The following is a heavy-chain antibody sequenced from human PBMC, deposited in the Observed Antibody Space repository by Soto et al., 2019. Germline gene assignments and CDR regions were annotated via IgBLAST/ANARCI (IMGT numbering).Heavy chain of an antibody. V-gene: IGHV3-15*07. D-gene: IGHD2-8*02. CDR1: GFTFSNAW. CDR2: IKSKTDGGTT. J-gene: IGHJ6*02. CDR3: TRSITEGTNLVGYYYGMDV. Sequence: SGGSLRLSCAASGFTFSNAWMNWVRQAPGKGLEWVGRIKSKTDGGTTDYAAPVKGRFTISRDDSKNTLYLQMNSLKTEDTAVYYCTRSITEGTNLVGYYYGMDVWGQGTKVTISS.